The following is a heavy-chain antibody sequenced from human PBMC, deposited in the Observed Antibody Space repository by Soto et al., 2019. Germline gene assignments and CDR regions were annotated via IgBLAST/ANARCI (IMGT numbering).Heavy chain of an antibody. CDR3: ARVGGWLTYFDY. V-gene: IGHV4-59*01. CDR2: IYYSGST. Sequence: SETLSLTCTVSGGSISSYYWSWIRQPPGKGLEWIGYIYYSGSTNYNPSLKSRVTISVDTSKNQFSLKLSSVTAADTAVYYCARVGGWLTYFDYWGQGTLVTVSS. D-gene: IGHD1-26*01. J-gene: IGHJ4*02. CDR1: GGSISSYY.